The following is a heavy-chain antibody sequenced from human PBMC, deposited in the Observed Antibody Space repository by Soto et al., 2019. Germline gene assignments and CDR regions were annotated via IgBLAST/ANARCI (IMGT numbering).Heavy chain of an antibody. CDR3: ARSDRLRFLEWFLGAFDN. CDR2: ISAYNGNT. Sequence: GASVKVSCKASGYTLTSVGISWVRQAPGQGLEWMGWISAYNGNTNYAQKLQGRVTMTTDTSTSTAYMELRSLRSDDTAVYYCARSDRLRFLEWFLGAFDNWGQGTMVTVS. D-gene: IGHD3-3*01. J-gene: IGHJ3*02. V-gene: IGHV1-18*01. CDR1: GYTLTSVG.